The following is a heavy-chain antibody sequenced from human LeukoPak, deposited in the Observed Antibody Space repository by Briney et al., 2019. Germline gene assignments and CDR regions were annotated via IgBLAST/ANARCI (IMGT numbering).Heavy chain of an antibody. CDR1: GGSFSGYY. V-gene: IGHV4-34*01. Sequence: PSETLSLTCAVYGGSFSGYYWSWIRQPPGKGLEWIGEINHSGSTNYNPSLKSRVTISVDTSKNQFSLKLSSVTAAGTAVYYCARVPNYFDYWGQGTLVTVSS. CDR2: INHSGST. J-gene: IGHJ4*02. CDR3: ARVPNYFDY.